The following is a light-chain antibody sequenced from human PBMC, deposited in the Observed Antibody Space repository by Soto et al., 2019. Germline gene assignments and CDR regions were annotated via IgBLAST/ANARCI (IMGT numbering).Light chain of an antibody. Sequence: DIQMTQSPSSLSASVGDRVTITCRASQSISSYLNWYQQKPGKAPKLLIYAASSLQSGVPSRFSGSGSGTDVTLTISSLQPEDFATYYCQRSYSTPPAFGQGTKVEIK. J-gene: IGKJ1*01. V-gene: IGKV1-39*01. CDR1: QSISSY. CDR2: AAS. CDR3: QRSYSTPPA.